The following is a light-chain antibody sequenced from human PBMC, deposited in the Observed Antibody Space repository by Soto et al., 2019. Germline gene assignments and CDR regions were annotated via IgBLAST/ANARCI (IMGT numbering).Light chain of an antibody. CDR1: QDINSF. Sequence: IHFTQSPSSLSASVGDRVTITCRPSQDINSFLAWYQQKPGKAPKLLIYAASTLQSGVPSRFSGSGSGTDFTLTISSLQPEDFATYYCQQLESYPSTFGGGTKVDIK. CDR3: QQLESYPST. CDR2: AAS. V-gene: IGKV1-9*01. J-gene: IGKJ4*01.